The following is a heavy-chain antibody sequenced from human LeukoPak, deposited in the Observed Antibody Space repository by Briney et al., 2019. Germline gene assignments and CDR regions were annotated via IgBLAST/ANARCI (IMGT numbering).Heavy chain of an antibody. D-gene: IGHD3-22*01. CDR3: ARGNYYDSRTYYRAFDI. V-gene: IGHV4-59*01. CDR1: GFTFGNYG. J-gene: IGHJ3*02. CDR2: IYYSGSS. Sequence: PGGSLRLSCAASGFTFGNYGMSWVRHAPGKGLEWIGYIYYSGSSNYNPSLKSRVTISVDTSKNHFSLKLSSVTAADTAVYYCARGNYYDSRTYYRAFDIWGQGTMVTVSS.